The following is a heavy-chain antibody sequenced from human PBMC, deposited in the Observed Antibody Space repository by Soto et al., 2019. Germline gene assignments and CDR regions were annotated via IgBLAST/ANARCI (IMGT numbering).Heavy chain of an antibody. Sequence: GGSLRLSCAASGFTFSSYAMSWVRQAPGKGLEWVSAISGSGGSTYYADSVKGRFTISRDNSKNTLYLQMNSLRAEDTAVYYCAKNGVTKFPYYYYGMDVWGQGTTVTVSS. J-gene: IGHJ6*02. CDR2: ISGSGGST. CDR3: AKNGVTKFPYYYYGMDV. D-gene: IGHD2-21*01. V-gene: IGHV3-23*01. CDR1: GFTFSSYA.